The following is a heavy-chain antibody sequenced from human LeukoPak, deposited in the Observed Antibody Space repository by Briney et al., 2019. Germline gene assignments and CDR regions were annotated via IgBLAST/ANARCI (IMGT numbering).Heavy chain of an antibody. V-gene: IGHV4-59*08. CDR1: GGSISNYY. CDR2: IYYSGST. Sequence: KPSETLSLTCTVSGGSISNYYWSWIRQPPGKGLEWIGYIYYSGSTDYNPSLKSRVTISVDASKNQFSLKLSSVTAADTAVYYCTRQYGGFPNWFDPWGQGALVTVSS. J-gene: IGHJ5*02. CDR3: TRQYGGFPNWFDP. D-gene: IGHD5-12*01.